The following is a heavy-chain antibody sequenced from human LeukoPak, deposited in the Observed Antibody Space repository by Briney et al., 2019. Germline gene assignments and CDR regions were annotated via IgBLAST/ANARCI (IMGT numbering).Heavy chain of an antibody. CDR1: GGSISSYY. D-gene: IGHD3-10*01. J-gene: IGHJ5*02. CDR2: IYTSGST. V-gene: IGHV4-4*09. Sequence: PSETLSLTCTVSGGSISSYYWSWIRQPPGKGLEWIGYIYTSGSTNYNPSLKSRVTISVDTSKNQFSLKLSSVTAADTAVYYCARALMVRGVINWFDPWGQGTLVTVSS. CDR3: ARALMVRGVINWFDP.